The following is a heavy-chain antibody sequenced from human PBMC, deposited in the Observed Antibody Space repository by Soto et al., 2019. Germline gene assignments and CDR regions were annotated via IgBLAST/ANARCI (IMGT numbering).Heavy chain of an antibody. CDR1: GGSISSYS. V-gene: IGHV4-59*01. Sequence: LSLTCTVSGGSISSYSWSWIRQPPGKGLEWIGYIYYSGSTNYNPSLKSRVTISVDTSKNQFSLKLSSVTAADTAVYYCARLDFWSGYYSDYYYGMDVWGQGTTVTVSS. J-gene: IGHJ6*02. CDR2: IYYSGST. CDR3: ARLDFWSGYYSDYYYGMDV. D-gene: IGHD3-3*01.